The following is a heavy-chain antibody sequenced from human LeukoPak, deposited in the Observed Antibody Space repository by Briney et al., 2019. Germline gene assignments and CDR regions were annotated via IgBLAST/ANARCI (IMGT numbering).Heavy chain of an antibody. CDR1: GYTFTSYY. D-gene: IGHD6-13*01. CDR3: ARELSYSKRINWFDP. V-gene: IGHV1-46*01. J-gene: IGHJ5*02. Sequence: GASVKVSCKASGYTFTSYYMHWVRQAPGQGLEWMGIINPSGGSTRYAQKFQGRVTMTRDMSTSTVYMELSSLRSEDTAVYYCARELSYSKRINWFDPWGQGTLVTVSS. CDR2: INPSGGST.